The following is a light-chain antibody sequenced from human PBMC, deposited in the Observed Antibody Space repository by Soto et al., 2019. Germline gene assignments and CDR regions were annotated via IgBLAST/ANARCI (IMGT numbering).Light chain of an antibody. V-gene: IGKV1-5*01. CDR3: QQYNSYWT. CDR2: DAS. J-gene: IGKJ1*01. CDR1: QSISSW. Sequence: DIQMTQSPSTLSASVGDRFTITCRASQSISSWLAWYQQKPGKAPKLLIYDASSLESGVPSRFSGSGPGTEFTLTISSLQPDDFATYYCQQYNSYWTFGQGTKVDIK.